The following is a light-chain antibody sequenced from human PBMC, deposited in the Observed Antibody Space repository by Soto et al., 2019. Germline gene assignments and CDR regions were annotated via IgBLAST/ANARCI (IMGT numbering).Light chain of an antibody. CDR3: QQYNNWPLT. Sequence: IVLTHSPATLSLSPGERATLSFRASQSVSSNLAWYQQKPFQAPSLLIYGASSRATGIPVRFSGSGSGTEFTLTISSLQSEDFAIYYCQQYNNWPLTFGQGTRLEIK. CDR2: GAS. CDR1: QSVSSN. J-gene: IGKJ5*01. V-gene: IGKV3-15*01.